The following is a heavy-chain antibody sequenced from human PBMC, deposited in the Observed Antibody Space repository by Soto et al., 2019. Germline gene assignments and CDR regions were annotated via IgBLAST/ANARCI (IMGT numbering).Heavy chain of an antibody. Sequence: GGSLRLSCAASGFPFSTYWMHWVRQAPGKGPVWVSRINNDGSTTRYADSVKGRFTISRDSAKNTLYLQMNSLRAEDTAVYYCASQGLYYYGLDVWGQGTTVTVSS. CDR1: GFPFSTYW. V-gene: IGHV3-74*01. J-gene: IGHJ6*02. CDR3: ASQGLYYYGLDV. CDR2: INNDGSTT.